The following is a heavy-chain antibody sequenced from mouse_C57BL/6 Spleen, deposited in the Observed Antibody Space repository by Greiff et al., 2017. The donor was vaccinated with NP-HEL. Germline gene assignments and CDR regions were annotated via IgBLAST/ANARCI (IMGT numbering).Heavy chain of an antibody. Sequence: EVKLMESGGDLVKPGGSLKLSCAASGFTFSSYGMSWVRQTPDKRLEWVATISSGGSYTYYPDSVKGRFTISRDNAKNTLYLQMSSLKSEDTAMYYCARPSYYDYDEGYAMDYWGQGTSVTVSS. J-gene: IGHJ4*01. V-gene: IGHV5-6*01. CDR1: GFTFSSYG. CDR2: ISSGGSYT. CDR3: ARPSYYDYDEGYAMDY. D-gene: IGHD2-4*01.